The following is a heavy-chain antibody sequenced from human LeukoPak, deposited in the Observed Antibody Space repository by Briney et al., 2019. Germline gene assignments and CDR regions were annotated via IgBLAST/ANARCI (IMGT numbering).Heavy chain of an antibody. D-gene: IGHD4-23*01. CDR3: ARDMTTVVTPAGYYYGMDV. Sequence: SVKVSCKASGGTFSCYAISWVRQAPGQGLEWMGRIIPILGIANYAQKFQGRVTITADKSTSTAYMELSSLRSEDTAVYYCARDMTTVVTPAGYYYGMDVWGQGTTVTVSS. V-gene: IGHV1-69*04. CDR2: IIPILGIA. CDR1: GGTFSCYA. J-gene: IGHJ6*02.